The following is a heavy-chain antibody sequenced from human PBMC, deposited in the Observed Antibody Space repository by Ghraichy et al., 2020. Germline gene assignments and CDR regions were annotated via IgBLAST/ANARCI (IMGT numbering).Heavy chain of an antibody. Sequence: SETLSLTCSVSDTSISSYYWNWIRQSPGKGLEWIGYIFYRGSTKYNPSLRSRVAMSVDTSKKQISLKMTSVTAADTAVYYCAKFSSVEWNYYYGMDVWGQGTPITVSS. D-gene: IGHD1-1*01. CDR2: IFYRGST. J-gene: IGHJ6*02. CDR3: AKFSSVEWNYYYGMDV. V-gene: IGHV4-59*01. CDR1: DTSISSYY.